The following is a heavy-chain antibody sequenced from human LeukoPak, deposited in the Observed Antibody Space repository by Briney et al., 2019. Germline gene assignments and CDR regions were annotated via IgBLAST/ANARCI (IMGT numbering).Heavy chain of an antibody. CDR2: ITTNGRSI. CDR1: GFTFSDYH. Sequence: GGSLRLSCAASGFTFSDYHMSWIRQAPGKGLEWVSHITTNGRSIYYADSVKGRFTISRDDAKNSLFLQMDSLRAEDTAVYYCARDYRWGQETLVTVSS. CDR3: ARDYR. V-gene: IGHV3-11*04. D-gene: IGHD4-11*01. J-gene: IGHJ4*02.